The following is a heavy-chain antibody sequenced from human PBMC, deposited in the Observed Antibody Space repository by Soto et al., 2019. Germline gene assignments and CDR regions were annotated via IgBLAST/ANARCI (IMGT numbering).Heavy chain of an antibody. CDR3: ARGAIGYGSGSYVDY. D-gene: IGHD3-10*01. J-gene: IGHJ4*02. CDR1: VGSISSGGYY. V-gene: IGHV4-31*03. Sequence: QVQLQESGPGLVKPSQTLSLTCTVSVGSISSGGYYWSWIRQHPGKGLEWIGYIYYSGSTYYNPSLKSRVTRSVDTSKNQFSLKLSSVTAADTAVYYCARGAIGYGSGSYVDYWGQGTLVTVSS. CDR2: IYYSGST.